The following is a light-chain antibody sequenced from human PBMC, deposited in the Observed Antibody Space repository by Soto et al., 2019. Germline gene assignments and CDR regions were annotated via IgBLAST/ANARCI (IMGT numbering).Light chain of an antibody. CDR1: SSDVGDNDY. CDR2: DVT. Sequence: QSVLTQPASVSGSPGQSITISCTGTSSDVGDNDYVSWYQPHPGKAPKLMIYDVTHRPSGISNRFSGSKSGNTASLTISGLQAEDEADYYCSSYTSSSTLYVFGTGTKLTVL. CDR3: SSYTSSSTLYV. J-gene: IGLJ1*01. V-gene: IGLV2-14*01.